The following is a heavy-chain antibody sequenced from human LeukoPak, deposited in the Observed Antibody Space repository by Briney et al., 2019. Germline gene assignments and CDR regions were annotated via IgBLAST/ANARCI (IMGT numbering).Heavy chain of an antibody. D-gene: IGHD3-10*01. CDR2: IYYSGST. CDR1: GGSISSYY. CDR3: ARGSMVRGVSTDARFDP. Sequence: SETLSLTCTVSGGSISSYYWSWIRQPPGKGLEWIGYIYYSGSTNYNPSLKSRVTISVDTSKNQFSLKLSSVTAADTAVYYCARGSMVRGVSTDARFDPWGQGTLVTVSS. V-gene: IGHV4-59*01. J-gene: IGHJ5*02.